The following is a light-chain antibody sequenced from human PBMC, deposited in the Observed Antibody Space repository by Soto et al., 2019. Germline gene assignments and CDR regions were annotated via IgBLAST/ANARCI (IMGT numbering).Light chain of an antibody. Sequence: QSALTQPASVSGSPGQSITISCTGTSSDVGGYNYVSWYQQHPGKAPKLMIYDVSNRPSGVSNRFSGSKSGNTASLTISGLQAEDQAEYYWSSYPKNHTPVFGTGTKLTVL. CDR3: SSYPKNHTPV. V-gene: IGLV2-14*01. CDR2: DVS. J-gene: IGLJ1*01. CDR1: SSDVGGYNY.